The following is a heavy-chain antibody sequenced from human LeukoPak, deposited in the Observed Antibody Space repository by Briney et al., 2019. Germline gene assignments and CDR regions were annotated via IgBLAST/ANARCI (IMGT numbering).Heavy chain of an antibody. J-gene: IGHJ4*02. CDR3: AKDLGGSATTV. CDR1: GLTFEDHV. V-gene: IGHV3-9*01. CDR2: ISWSGDRM. Sequence: AGPLRLPCEPPGLTFEDHVCHGVGQAPGKGLQWGSSISWSGDRMGYADAVKGRFTISRDNAKNSLFLQMNSLRVEDTALYYCAKDLGGSATTVWGQGTLVTVSS. D-gene: IGHD2-2*01.